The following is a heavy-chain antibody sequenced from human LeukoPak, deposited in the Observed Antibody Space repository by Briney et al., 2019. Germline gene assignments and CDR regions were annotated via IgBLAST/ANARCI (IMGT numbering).Heavy chain of an antibody. CDR1: GGTFIIYA. J-gene: IGHJ4*02. CDR3: ASGNEPKEDYFDY. D-gene: IGHD1-1*01. V-gene: IGHV1-69*06. CDR2: IIPIFGTA. Sequence: SVKVSCKASGGTFIIYAISWVRQAPGQGREWMGGIIPIFGTANYAQKFQGRVTITADKSTSTAYMELSSLRSEDTAVYYCASGNEPKEDYFDYWGQGTLVTVSS.